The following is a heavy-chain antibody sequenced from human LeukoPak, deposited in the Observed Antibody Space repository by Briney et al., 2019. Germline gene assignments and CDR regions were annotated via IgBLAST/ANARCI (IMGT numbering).Heavy chain of an antibody. CDR3: ASTIFGVVSYFDY. CDR2: IIPIFGTA. J-gene: IGHJ4*02. D-gene: IGHD3-3*01. CDR1: GGTFSSYA. V-gene: IGHV1-69*05. Sequence: SVKVSCKASGGTFSSYAISWVRQAPGQGLEWMGGIIPIFGTANYAQKFQGRVTITTDESTSTAYMEMSRLRSEDTAVYYCASTIFGVVSYFDYWGQGTLVTVSS.